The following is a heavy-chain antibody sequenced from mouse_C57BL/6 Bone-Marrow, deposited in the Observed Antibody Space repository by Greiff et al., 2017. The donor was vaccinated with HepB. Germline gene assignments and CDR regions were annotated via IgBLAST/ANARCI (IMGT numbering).Heavy chain of an antibody. Sequence: QVQLQQSGAELVRPGTSVKVSCKASGYAFTNYLIEWVKQRPGQGLEWIGVINPGSGGTNYNEKFKGKATLTADKSSSTAYMQLSSLTAEDAAVYFCARSGGSPHWYFDVWGTGTTVTVSS. CDR3: ARSGGSPHWYFDV. J-gene: IGHJ1*03. V-gene: IGHV1-54*01. D-gene: IGHD1-1*01. CDR2: INPGSGGT. CDR1: GYAFTNYL.